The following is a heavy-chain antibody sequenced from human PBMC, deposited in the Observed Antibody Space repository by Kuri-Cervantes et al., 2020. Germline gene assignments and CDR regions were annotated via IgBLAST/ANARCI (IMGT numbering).Heavy chain of an antibody. CDR1: GYTFTSYA. J-gene: IGHJ4*02. CDR3: ARKFLKQWLVREFDY. D-gene: IGHD6-19*01. V-gene: IGHV1-3*01. Sequence: ASVKVSCKDSGYTFTSYAMHWVRQAPGQRLEWMGWINAGNGNTKYSQKFQGRVTITRDTSASTAYMELSSLRSEDTAVYYCARKFLKQWLVREFDYWGQGTLVTVSS. CDR2: INAGNGNT.